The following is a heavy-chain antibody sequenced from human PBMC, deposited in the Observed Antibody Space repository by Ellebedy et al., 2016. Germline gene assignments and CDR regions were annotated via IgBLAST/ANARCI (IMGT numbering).Heavy chain of an antibody. CDR2: ISGSGGST. J-gene: IGHJ4*02. CDR1: GFTFSSYA. D-gene: IGHD4-17*01. V-gene: IGHV3-23*01. CDR3: AREKYGEKIPAFDY. Sequence: GGSLRLXXAASGFTFSSYAMSWVRQAPGKGLEWVSAISGSGGSTYYADSVKGRFTISRDNSKNTLYLQMNSLRAEDTAVYYCAREKYGEKIPAFDYWGQGTLVTVSS.